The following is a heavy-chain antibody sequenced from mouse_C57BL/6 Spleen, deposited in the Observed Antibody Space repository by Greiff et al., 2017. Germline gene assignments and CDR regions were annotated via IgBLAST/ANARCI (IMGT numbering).Heavy chain of an antibody. CDR1: GYTFTSYW. V-gene: IGHV1-55*01. CDR2: IYPGSGST. CDR3: ARFKAIYDGYDD. J-gene: IGHJ2*01. D-gene: IGHD2-3*01. Sequence: QVQLQQPGAELVKPGASVKMSCKASGYTFTSYWITWVKQRPGQGLEWIGDIYPGSGSTNYNEKFKSKATLTVDTSSSTAYMQLSSLTSEDSAVYYCARFKAIYDGYDDWGQGTTLTVSS.